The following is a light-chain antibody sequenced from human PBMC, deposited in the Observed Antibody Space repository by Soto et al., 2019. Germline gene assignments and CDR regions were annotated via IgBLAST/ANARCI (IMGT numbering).Light chain of an antibody. CDR1: QTIGSY. CDR2: AAS. CDR3: QQTYGTPNT. J-gene: IGKJ2*01. Sequence: DIQMTQSPSSLSASVGDRVTITCRASQTIGSYLNWHQQKPGKAPKLLISAASNLGSGVPSRFSGSGSGTDFTLTISSPQPDDFATYYCQQTYGTPNTFGQGTKLEI. V-gene: IGKV1-39*01.